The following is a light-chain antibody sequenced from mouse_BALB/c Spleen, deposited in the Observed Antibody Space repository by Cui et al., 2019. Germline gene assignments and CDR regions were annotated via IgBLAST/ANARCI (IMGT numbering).Light chain of an antibody. CDR1: SSVSY. Sequence: SVLIQSLAIISASPGEKVTMTCSASSSVSYMYWYQQKPGSSPRLLIYDTSNLASGVPVRFSGSGSGTSYSLTISRMEAEDAATYYCQQWSSYPRTFGGGTKLEIK. V-gene: IGKV4-55*01. CDR2: DTS. J-gene: IGKJ1*01. CDR3: QQWSSYPRT.